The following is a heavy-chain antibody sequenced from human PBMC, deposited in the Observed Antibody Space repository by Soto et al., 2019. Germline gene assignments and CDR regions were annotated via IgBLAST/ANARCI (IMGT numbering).Heavy chain of an antibody. J-gene: IGHJ5*02. CDR1: GFSLSTSGVG. CDR2: IYWDDDK. D-gene: IGHD4-17*01. V-gene: IGHV2-5*02. Sequence: QITLKESGPTLVKPTQTLTLTCTFSGFSLSTSGVGVGWIRQPPGKALEWLALIYWDDDKRYSPSLKSRLTITKDTSKTPVVLTMPNMDPVDTATYYCAHTDPTVAHSESHWFAPWGQGTLVTVSS. CDR3: AHTDPTVAHSESHWFAP.